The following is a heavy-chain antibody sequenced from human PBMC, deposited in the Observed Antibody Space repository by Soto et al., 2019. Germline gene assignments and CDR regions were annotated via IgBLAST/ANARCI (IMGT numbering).Heavy chain of an antibody. J-gene: IGHJ4*02. V-gene: IGHV3-30-3*01. Sequence: GGSLRLSCAASGFTFSSYAMHWVRQAPGKGLEWVAVISYDGSNKYYADSVKGRFTISRDNAKNSLYLQMNSLRAEDTAVYYCARKLAAGADYWGQGTLVTVSS. D-gene: IGHD6-13*01. CDR3: ARKLAAGADY. CDR1: GFTFSSYA. CDR2: ISYDGSNK.